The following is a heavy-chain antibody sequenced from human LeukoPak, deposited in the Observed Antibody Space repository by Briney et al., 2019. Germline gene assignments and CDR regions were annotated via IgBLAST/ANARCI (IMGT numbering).Heavy chain of an antibody. Sequence: SETLSLTCTVSGGSVSSGSYYWSWIRQPPGKGLEWIGYIYYSGSTNYNPSLKSRVTISVDTSKNQFSLKLSSVTAADTAVYYCARDHSYGFDAFDIWGQGTMVTVSS. CDR1: GGSVSSGSYY. J-gene: IGHJ3*02. V-gene: IGHV4-61*01. CDR2: IYYSGST. CDR3: ARDHSYGFDAFDI. D-gene: IGHD5-18*01.